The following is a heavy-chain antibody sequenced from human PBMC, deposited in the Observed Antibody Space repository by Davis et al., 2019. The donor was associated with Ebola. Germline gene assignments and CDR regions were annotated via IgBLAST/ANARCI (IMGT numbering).Heavy chain of an antibody. CDR1: GFTFSNYR. CDR3: ARDSDDYSFDY. V-gene: IGHV3-30*02. Sequence: PGGSLRLSCAASGFTFSNYRMHWVRQAPGRGLEWVAFVRSHGSDDHYADSVKGRFTISRDNSKNTLYLQMNSLRPEDTAVYYCARDSDDYSFDYWGQGTLVTVSS. CDR2: VRSHGSDD. J-gene: IGHJ4*02. D-gene: IGHD4-11*01.